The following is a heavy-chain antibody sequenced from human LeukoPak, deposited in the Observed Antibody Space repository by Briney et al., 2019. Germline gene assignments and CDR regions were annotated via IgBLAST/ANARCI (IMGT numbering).Heavy chain of an antibody. D-gene: IGHD4-23*01. CDR2: IYYSGST. CDR3: ARDLLNEGNHLDY. V-gene: IGHV4-30-4*01. CDR1: GGSISSGDCY. Sequence: SQTLSLTCTVSGGSISSGDCYWSWIRQPPGKGLEWIGYIYYSGSTYYNPSLKSRVTISVDTSKNQFSLKLSSVTAADTAVYYCARDLLNEGNHLDYWGQGTLVTVSS. J-gene: IGHJ4*02.